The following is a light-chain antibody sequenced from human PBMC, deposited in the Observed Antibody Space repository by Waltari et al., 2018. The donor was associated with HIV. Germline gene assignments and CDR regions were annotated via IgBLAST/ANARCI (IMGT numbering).Light chain of an antibody. J-gene: IGLJ2*01. Sequence: QSALTQPASVSGSPGQSITISCAGTGAEIGAYNYVAWYQKLPDSVPKLIIYEVTSRPSGISDRFSASKSGNAASLTISGRQAEDEGDYYCSSYTTFNTVIFGGGTKLTVL. CDR1: GAEIGAYNY. CDR3: SSYTTFNTVI. V-gene: IGLV2-14*01. CDR2: EVT.